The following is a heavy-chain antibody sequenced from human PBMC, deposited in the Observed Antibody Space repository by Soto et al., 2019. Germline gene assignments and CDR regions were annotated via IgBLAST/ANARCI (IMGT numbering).Heavy chain of an antibody. CDR2: IYSGGST. J-gene: IGHJ4*02. CDR1: GFTVSSNY. CDR3: ATSALADDYGVMGGFDY. V-gene: IGHV3-66*01. D-gene: IGHD4-17*01. Sequence: EVQLVESGGGLVQPGGSLRLSCAASGFTVSSNYMSWVRQAPGKGLEWVSVIYSGGSTYYADSVKGRFTISRDNSKNTLYLQRNSLRAEDTAVYYCATSALADDYGVMGGFDYWGRGTLVTVSS.